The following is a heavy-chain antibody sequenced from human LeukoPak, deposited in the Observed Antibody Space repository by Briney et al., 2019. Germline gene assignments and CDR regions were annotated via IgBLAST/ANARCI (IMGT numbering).Heavy chain of an antibody. Sequence: GGSLRLSCAASGFTVSSNYMSWVRQAPGKGLEWVSVIYSGGSTYYADSVKGRFTISRDNSKNTLYLQMNSLRAEDTGVYYCASERPSSSWYDYWGQGTLVTVSS. CDR2: IYSGGST. V-gene: IGHV3-66*01. D-gene: IGHD6-13*01. CDR1: GFTVSSNY. CDR3: ASERPSSSWYDY. J-gene: IGHJ4*02.